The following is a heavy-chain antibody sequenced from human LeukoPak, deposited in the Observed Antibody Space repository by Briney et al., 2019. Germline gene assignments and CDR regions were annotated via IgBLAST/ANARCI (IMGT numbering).Heavy chain of an antibody. D-gene: IGHD3-10*01. V-gene: IGHV4-39*01. Sequence: PSETLSLTCTVSDDSISSSSYYWGWIRQPPGKGLEYIGCIYYTGSTYYNPSLKIRVTISVDTSKNQFSLKLSSVTAADSAVYYCASLRPGGRQDYWGQGTLVTVSS. CDR2: IYYTGST. CDR3: ASLRPGGRQDY. J-gene: IGHJ4*02. CDR1: DDSISSSSYY.